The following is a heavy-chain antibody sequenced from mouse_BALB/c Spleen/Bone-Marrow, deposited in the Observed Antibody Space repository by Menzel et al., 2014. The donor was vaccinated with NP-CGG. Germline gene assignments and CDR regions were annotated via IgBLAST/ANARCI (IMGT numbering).Heavy chain of an antibody. CDR3: ARSSYYAMDY. J-gene: IGHJ4*01. CDR2: INPYNGAT. CDR1: GYSFTGYY. Sequence: VQLQQSGPELVKPGASVKISCKASGYSFTGYYMHWVKQSHAKSLEWIGRINPYNGATSYNQNFKDKASLTVDKSSSTAYMELHSLTSEDSAVYYCARSSYYAMDYWGQGTSVTVSS. V-gene: IGHV1-31*01.